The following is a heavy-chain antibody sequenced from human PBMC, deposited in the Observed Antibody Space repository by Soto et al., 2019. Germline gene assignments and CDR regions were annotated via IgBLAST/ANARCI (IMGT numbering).Heavy chain of an antibody. J-gene: IGHJ4*02. CDR2: ISYDGSNK. Sequence: PGGSLRLSCAASGFTFSSYAMHWVRQAPGKGLEWVAVISYDGSNKYYADSVKGRFTISRDNSKNTLYLQMNSLRAEDTAVYYCARGNWNYVGPFDYWGQGTLVTVSS. V-gene: IGHV3-30-3*01. CDR1: GFTFSSYA. D-gene: IGHD1-7*01. CDR3: ARGNWNYVGPFDY.